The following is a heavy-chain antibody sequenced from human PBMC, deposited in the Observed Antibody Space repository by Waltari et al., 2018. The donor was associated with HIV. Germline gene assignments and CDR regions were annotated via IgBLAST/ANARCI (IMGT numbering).Heavy chain of an antibody. D-gene: IGHD2-21*01. V-gene: IGHV3-13*01. CDR1: GFIFRASD. CDR2: ITTTGDT. Sequence: EVKLVESGGGLVQPGGSMRLSCAASGFIFRASDTHWVRQSTGKGLEWVSAITTTGDTFYPDSVKGRFTISRENADRSFYLQMNDLKVGDTAVYYCARGPHSSFDYWGGYPFWGQGTLVTVSA. J-gene: IGHJ4*02. CDR3: ARGPHSSFDYWGGYPF.